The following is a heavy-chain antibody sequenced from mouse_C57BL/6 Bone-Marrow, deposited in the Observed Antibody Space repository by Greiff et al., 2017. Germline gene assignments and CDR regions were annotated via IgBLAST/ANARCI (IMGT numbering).Heavy chain of an antibody. CDR1: GYTFTSYW. CDR3: ARSGGYCGY. V-gene: IGHV1-64*01. J-gene: IGHJ2*01. Sequence: VQLQQPGAELVKPGASVKLSCKASGYTFTSYWMHWVKQRPGQGLEWIGMIHPNSGSTNYNEKFKSKATLTVDKSASTAYMQHSSLRCEDSAVYYCARSGGYCGYWGQGTTLTVSS. D-gene: IGHD3-1*01. CDR2: IHPNSGST.